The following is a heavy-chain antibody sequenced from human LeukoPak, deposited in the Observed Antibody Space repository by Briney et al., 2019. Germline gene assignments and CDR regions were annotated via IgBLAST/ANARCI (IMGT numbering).Heavy chain of an antibody. V-gene: IGHV3-30*02. CDR3: AKTWEPKFGFDH. CDR2: IRFDGSDK. D-gene: IGHD1-26*01. J-gene: IGHJ4*02. Sequence: GGSLRLSCTASGFTFSSYGMHWVRQVPGKGLEWVAFIRFDGSDKYYADSVKGRFTISRDNSKNTLYLQMNSLRTEDTAVYYCAKTWEPKFGFDHWGQGTLVTVSS. CDR1: GFTFSSYG.